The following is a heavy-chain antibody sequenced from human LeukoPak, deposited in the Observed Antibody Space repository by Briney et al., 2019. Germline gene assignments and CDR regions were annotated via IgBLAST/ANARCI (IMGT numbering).Heavy chain of an antibody. Sequence: SEALSLTCTVSGRSISSGNYHWSWIPQPAGEGLEWIGRIYTSGSTNYNPSLKSRVTISVDTSKNQFSLKLSSVTAADTAVYYCAAAFSGAAAGIVDYWGQGTLVTVSS. CDR1: GRSISSGNYH. J-gene: IGHJ4*02. CDR3: AAAFSGAAAGIVDY. V-gene: IGHV4-61*02. D-gene: IGHD6-13*01. CDR2: IYTSGST.